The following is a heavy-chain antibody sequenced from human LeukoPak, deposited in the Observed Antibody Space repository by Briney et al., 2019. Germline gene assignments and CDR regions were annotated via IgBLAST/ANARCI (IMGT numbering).Heavy chain of an antibody. V-gene: IGHV1-69*13. CDR2: IIPIFGTA. Sequence: ASVKVSCKASGGTFSSYAISWVRQAPGQGLEWMGGIIPIFGTANYAQKFQGRVTITADESTSTAYMELSSLRSEDTAVYYCARAHRCSGGSCKRGEYYFDYWGQGTLVTVSS. J-gene: IGHJ4*02. CDR1: GGTFSSYA. D-gene: IGHD2-15*01. CDR3: ARAHRCSGGSCKRGEYYFDY.